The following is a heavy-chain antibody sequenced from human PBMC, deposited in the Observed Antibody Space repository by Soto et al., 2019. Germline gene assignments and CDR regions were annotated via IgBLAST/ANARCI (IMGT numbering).Heavy chain of an antibody. V-gene: IGHV1-2*06. CDR2: INPNTGGT. Sequence: ASVKVSCKASGYTFTKYYVLWVRQAPGQGLGWVGRINPNTGGTNYAQKFQDRVTMTRDTSITTAYMELSRLRSDDTAVYYCARQLAYCGGDCYTEPIDYWGQGTQVTVSS. J-gene: IGHJ4*02. CDR1: GYTFTKYY. D-gene: IGHD2-21*02. CDR3: ARQLAYCGGDCYTEPIDY.